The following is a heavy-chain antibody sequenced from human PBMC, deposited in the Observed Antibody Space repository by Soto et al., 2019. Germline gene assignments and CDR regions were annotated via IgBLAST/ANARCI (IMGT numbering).Heavy chain of an antibody. CDR1: GFTFSDYY. CDR2: ISSSSSYT. Sequence: PGGSLRLSCAASGFTFSDYYMSWIRQAPGKGLEWVSYISSSSSYTNYADSVKGRFTISRDNAKNSLYLQMNSLRAEDTAVYYCARAVVPAADYYGMDVWGQGTTATVSS. J-gene: IGHJ6*02. D-gene: IGHD2-2*01. CDR3: ARAVVPAADYYGMDV. V-gene: IGHV3-11*06.